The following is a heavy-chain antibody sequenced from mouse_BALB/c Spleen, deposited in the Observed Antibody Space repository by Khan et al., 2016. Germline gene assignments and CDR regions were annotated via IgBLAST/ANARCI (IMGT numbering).Heavy chain of an antibody. CDR2: INPDSSTI. V-gene: IGHV4-1*02. CDR1: GFDFSRYW. Sequence: EVKLEESGGGLVQPGGSLKLSCAASGFDFSRYWMNWVRQAPGKGLEWIGEINPDSSTINYTPSLKDKFIISRDNAKNTLYLQMSNVRSEDTALYYCARRYYYGCSDYWGQGTTLTVSS. CDR3: ARRYYYGCSDY. J-gene: IGHJ2*01. D-gene: IGHD1-1*01.